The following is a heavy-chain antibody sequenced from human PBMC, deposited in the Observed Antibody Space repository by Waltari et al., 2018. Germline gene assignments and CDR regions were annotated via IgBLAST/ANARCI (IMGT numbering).Heavy chain of an antibody. CDR1: GFKVSEEF. CDR2: IYKDGTP. V-gene: IGHV3-53*01. J-gene: IGHJ4*02. Sequence: VQLVDSGGALIQPGGSLRLSSAAAGFKVSEEFMTWVRQAPGKGLEWVSMIYKDGTPKYADSVKGRFTISRDTSENTVHLEMNSLRAEDTAVYYCARLGGALWGQGTPVTVSS. CDR3: ARLGGAL. D-gene: IGHD2-21*01.